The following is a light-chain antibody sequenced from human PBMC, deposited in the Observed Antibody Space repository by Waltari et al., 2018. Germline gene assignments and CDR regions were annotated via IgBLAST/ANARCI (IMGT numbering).Light chain of an antibody. CDR1: QSLLYSSNNKNS. V-gene: IGKV4-1*01. CDR2: WAS. J-gene: IGKJ4*01. CDR3: QQYYSTPLT. Sequence: VMTQSPDSLAVSLGARATINCKSSQSLLYSSNNKNSLAWYQQKPGQPPKLLIYWASSRESGVPDRFSASGSGTDFTLTISSLQAEDVAVYYCQQYYSTPLTFGGGTKVEIK.